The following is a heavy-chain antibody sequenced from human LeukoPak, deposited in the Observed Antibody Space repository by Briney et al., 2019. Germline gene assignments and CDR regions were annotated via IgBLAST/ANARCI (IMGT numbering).Heavy chain of an antibody. J-gene: IGHJ4*02. V-gene: IGHV4-59*01. CDR3: ARRWVGAFDY. CDR1: GGSISSYY. D-gene: IGHD1-26*01. CDR2: IYYSGST. Sequence: SETLSLTCTVSGGSISSYYWSWIRQPPGKGLEWIGHIYYSGSTNYNPSLKSRVTISVDTSKNQFSLKLSSVTAADTAVYYCARRWVGAFDYWGQGTLVTVSS.